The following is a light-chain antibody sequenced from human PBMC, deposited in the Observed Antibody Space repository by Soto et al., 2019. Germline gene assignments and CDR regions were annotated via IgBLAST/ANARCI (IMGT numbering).Light chain of an antibody. CDR3: QRSYNTPRT. CDR1: QRITTY. J-gene: IGKJ4*01. V-gene: IGKV1-39*01. CDR2: AAS. Sequence: DIQMTQSPSSLSASVGDRVTITCRASQRITTYLNWYQQKPGKAPNLLIYAASSLQSGVPSRFSGSGSGTDFTLTISSLQPEDFATYYCQRSYNTPRTFGGGTKVDIK.